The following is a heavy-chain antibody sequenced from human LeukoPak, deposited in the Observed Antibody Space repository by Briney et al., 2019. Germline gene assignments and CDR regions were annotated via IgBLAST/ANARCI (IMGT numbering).Heavy chain of an antibody. CDR1: GFTFSSYA. CDR2: ISDDGSNK. CDR3: AKIIHDFWSGYLVN. Sequence: GGSLRLSCAASGFTFSSYAMHWIRQAPDKGLEWVAVISDDGSNKYYADSVKGRFTISRDNSKNTLYLQMNSLRAEDTAVYYCAKIIHDFWSGYLVNWGQGTLVTVSS. D-gene: IGHD3-3*01. V-gene: IGHV3-30*18. J-gene: IGHJ4*02.